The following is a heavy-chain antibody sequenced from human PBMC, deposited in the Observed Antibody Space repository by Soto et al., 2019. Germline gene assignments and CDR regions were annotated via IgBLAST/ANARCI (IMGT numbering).Heavy chain of an antibody. J-gene: IGHJ5*02. CDR3: ARLPGGDGAP. Sequence: SATLSLTCTVSGGSISGHYWSWIRQPPGKGLEWIGYIYYIGSTNYNPSLRSRVTISLDTSKNQVSLKLNSVTAADTAVYYCARLPGGDGAPWGQGILVTVSS. V-gene: IGHV4-59*11. CDR2: IYYIGST. CDR1: GGSISGHY. D-gene: IGHD2-21*02.